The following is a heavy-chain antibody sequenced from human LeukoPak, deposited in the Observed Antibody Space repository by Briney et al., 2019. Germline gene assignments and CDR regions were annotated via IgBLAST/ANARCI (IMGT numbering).Heavy chain of an antibody. J-gene: IGHJ6*03. V-gene: IGHV1-69*05. CDR1: GGTFSSYA. D-gene: IGHD3-22*01. CDR2: IIPILGTA. Sequence: SVKVSCKASGGTFSSYAISWVRQAPGQGLEWMGGIIPILGTANYAQKFQGRVTITTDESTSTAYMELSSLRSEDTAVYYCARGGSSGHQGYYYMDVWGKGTTVTVSS. CDR3: ARGGSSGHQGYYYMDV.